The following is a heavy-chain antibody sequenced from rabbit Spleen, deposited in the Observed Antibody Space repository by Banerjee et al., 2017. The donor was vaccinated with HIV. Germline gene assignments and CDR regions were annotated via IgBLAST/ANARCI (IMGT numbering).Heavy chain of an antibody. CDR1: GFSFSSSYW. Sequence: QEQLVEYGGDLVQPGASLTLTCTASGFSFSSSYWICWVRQAPGKGLEWIACIYADSSGSTVYASWAKGRFTISRTSSTTVTLQMTSLTAADTATYFCARDLLGVIGWNFYLWGPGTLVTVS. CDR2: IYADSSGST. J-gene: IGHJ4*01. V-gene: IGHV1S45*01. D-gene: IGHD1-1*01. CDR3: ARDLLGVIGWNFYL.